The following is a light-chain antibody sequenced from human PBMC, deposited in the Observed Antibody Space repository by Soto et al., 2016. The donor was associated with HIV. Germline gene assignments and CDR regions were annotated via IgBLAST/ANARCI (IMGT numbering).Light chain of an antibody. CDR1: QSVSVW. V-gene: IGKV1-5*03. CDR2: KTS. J-gene: IGKJ1*01. CDR3: QQYNIVPWT. Sequence: DIQMTQFPSTLSASTGDRVTITCRASQSVSVWLAWYQQKPGKAPNLLIFKTSTLEIGVPSRFSGSGSGTDFTLTLSSVQPDDVGTYYCQQYNIVPWTFGQGTKLEMK.